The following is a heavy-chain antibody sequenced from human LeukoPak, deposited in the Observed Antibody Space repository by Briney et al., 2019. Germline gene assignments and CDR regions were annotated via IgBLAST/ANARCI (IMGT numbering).Heavy chain of an antibody. CDR2: INHSGST. Sequence: PSETLSLTCAVYSGAFSGYYWGWIRQSPGKGREWDGGINHSGSTNYTPSLKSRVAISIDTSKNKFSLKLSAVTAADTAVYYCARGTLNYSGYDYMDFDSWGQGTLVTVSS. CDR1: SGAFSGYY. J-gene: IGHJ4*02. D-gene: IGHD5-12*01. CDR3: ARGTLNYSGYDYMDFDS. V-gene: IGHV4-34*01.